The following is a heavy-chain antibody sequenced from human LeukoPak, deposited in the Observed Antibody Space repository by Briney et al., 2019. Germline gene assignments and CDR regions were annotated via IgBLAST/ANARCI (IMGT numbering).Heavy chain of an antibody. D-gene: IGHD5-18*01. CDR3: ARRRGYSYGPFDY. CDR1: GGSFSGYY. J-gene: IGHJ4*02. V-gene: IGHV4-34*01. CDR2: INHSGST. Sequence: SETLSLTFAVYGGSFSGYYWSWIRQPPGKGLEWIGEINHSGSTNYNPSLKSRVTISVDTSKNQFSLKLSSVTAADTAVYYCARRRGYSYGPFDYWGQGTLVTVSS.